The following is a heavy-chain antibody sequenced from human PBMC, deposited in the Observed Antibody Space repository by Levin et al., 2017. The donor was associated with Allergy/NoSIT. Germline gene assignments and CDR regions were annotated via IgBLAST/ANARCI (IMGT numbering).Heavy chain of an antibody. CDR2: IDHTGSP. J-gene: IGHJ3*02. CDR1: GGSVSDHS. V-gene: IGHV4-34*01. Sequence: SETLSLTCAVYGGSVSDHSWTWIRQPPGKGLEWIGEIDHTGSPNYNPSLKSRVTISVDTSKNHFSLNLRSVSAADTAVYYCAGATLWFGADDAFDIWGQGTQVNVSS. D-gene: IGHD3-10*01. CDR3: AGATLWFGADDAFDI.